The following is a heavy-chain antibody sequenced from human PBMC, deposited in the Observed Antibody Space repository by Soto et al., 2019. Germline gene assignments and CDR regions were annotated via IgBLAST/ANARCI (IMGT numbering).Heavy chain of an antibody. D-gene: IGHD2-2*02. CDR2: ISSSSSYI. V-gene: IGHV3-21*01. Sequence: GGSLRLSCAASGFTFRSYSMNWVRQAPGKGLEWVSSISSSSSYIYYADSVKGRFTISRDNAKNSLYLQMNSLRAEDTAVYYCARETPADIGYYYYYGMDVWGQGTTVTVSS. CDR3: ARETPADIGYYYYYGMDV. J-gene: IGHJ6*02. CDR1: GFTFRSYS.